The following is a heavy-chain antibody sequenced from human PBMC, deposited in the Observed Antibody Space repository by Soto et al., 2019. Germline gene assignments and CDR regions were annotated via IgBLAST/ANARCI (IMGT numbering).Heavy chain of an antibody. CDR1: GYTFTDY. Sequence: QVQLVQSGAEVKKPGASVKVSCKASGYTFTDYIHWVRQAPGQGLEWMGCINPNSGGTHYAQKFQGWVTMTRDTSITTAYMEFNRLRSDDTAVYYCARGGYYGSGTYSYYGMDVWGQGTTVTVSS. CDR2: INPNSGGT. J-gene: IGHJ6*02. D-gene: IGHD3-10*01. CDR3: ARGGYYGSGTYSYYGMDV. V-gene: IGHV1-2*04.